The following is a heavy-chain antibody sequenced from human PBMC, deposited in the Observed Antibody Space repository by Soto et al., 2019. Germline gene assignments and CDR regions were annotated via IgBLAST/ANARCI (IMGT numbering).Heavy chain of an antibody. CDR1: GYTFTSYD. CDR3: VVVAAPGGAFDI. V-gene: IGHV1-8*01. D-gene: IGHD2-15*01. CDR2: MHPNSGNT. J-gene: IGHJ3*02. Sequence: QVQLVQSGAEVKKPWASVKVSCKASGYTFTSYDINWVRQATGQGLEWMGWMHPNSGNTGYAQKFQGRVTMTRNTSISTAYMELSSLRSEDTAVYYCVVVAAPGGAFDIWGQGTMVTVSS.